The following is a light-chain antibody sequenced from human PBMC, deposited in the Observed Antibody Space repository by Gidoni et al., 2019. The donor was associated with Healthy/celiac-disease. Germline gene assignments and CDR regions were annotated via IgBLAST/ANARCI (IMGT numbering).Light chain of an antibody. CDR3: QQYNSYSRT. CDR2: KAS. V-gene: IGKV1-5*03. Sequence: DILMTQSPSTLSASVGDRVTITCRASQSISSWLAWYQQKPGKAPKLLIYKASSLESVVQSRFSGSGSGTEFTITISSLQPDDFATYYCQQYNSYSRTFGQXTKVEIK. CDR1: QSISSW. J-gene: IGKJ1*01.